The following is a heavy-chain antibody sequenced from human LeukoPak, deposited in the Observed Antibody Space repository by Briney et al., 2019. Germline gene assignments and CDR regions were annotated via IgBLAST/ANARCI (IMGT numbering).Heavy chain of an antibody. Sequence: AGGSLRLSCAASGFTFSSYWMHWVRQAPGQGLVWVSRINSDGSSATYADSVKGRFTISRDNAKNTLYLQMNSLRGEDTAVYYCTRDRATAMFDYWAQGTLVTVSS. V-gene: IGHV3-74*01. D-gene: IGHD5-18*01. CDR3: TRDRATAMFDY. J-gene: IGHJ4*02. CDR2: INSDGSSA. CDR1: GFTFSSYW.